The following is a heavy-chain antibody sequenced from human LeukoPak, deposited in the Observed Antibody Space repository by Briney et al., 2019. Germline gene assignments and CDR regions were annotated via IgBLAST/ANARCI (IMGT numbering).Heavy chain of an antibody. CDR1: GFTFSSYW. D-gene: IGHD3-9*01. CDR3: ARDYTGYFP. CDR2: IKTDGSEK. Sequence: HPGGSLRLSCEASGFTFSSYWMSWVRQAPGKGLEWVANIKTDGSEKYYVDSVKGRFTISRDNAKNSLYLQMNSLRAEDTAVYYCARDYTGYFPWGQGTQVIVSS. V-gene: IGHV3-7*03. J-gene: IGHJ5*02.